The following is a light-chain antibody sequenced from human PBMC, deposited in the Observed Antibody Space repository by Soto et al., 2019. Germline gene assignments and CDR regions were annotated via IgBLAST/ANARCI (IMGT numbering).Light chain of an antibody. J-gene: IGKJ2*01. V-gene: IGKV3-20*01. Sequence: EIVLTQSPGTLSLSPGERVTLSCRASQSVTSTFLAWYQQNPGQAPRLLIYGASNRATGIPDRFSGSGSGTDFTLTISRLEPEDFAVYYCQQYGSSPYTFGQGTKLEIK. CDR1: QSVTSTF. CDR2: GAS. CDR3: QQYGSSPYT.